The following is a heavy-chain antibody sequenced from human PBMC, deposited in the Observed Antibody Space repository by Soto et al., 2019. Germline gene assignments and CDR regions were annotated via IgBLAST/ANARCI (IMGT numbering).Heavy chain of an antibody. CDR2: ISAYNGNT. D-gene: IGHD6-13*01. CDR3: ARDEEAAGPDYYYGMDV. Sequence: XSVKVSCNASGYPFTSYGISWVRQAPGQGLEWMGWISAYNGNTNYAQKLQGRVTMTTDTSTSTAYMELRSLRSDDTAVYYCARDEEAAGPDYYYGMDVWGQGTTVTVSS. J-gene: IGHJ6*02. V-gene: IGHV1-18*01. CDR1: GYPFTSYG.